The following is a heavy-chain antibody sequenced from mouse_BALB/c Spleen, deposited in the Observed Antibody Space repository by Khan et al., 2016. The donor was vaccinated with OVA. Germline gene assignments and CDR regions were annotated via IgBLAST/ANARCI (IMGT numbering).Heavy chain of an antibody. CDR2: ISSDSRTI. D-gene: IGHD1-1*01. Sequence: EVELVESGGGLVQPGGSRKLSCAASGFTFSTFGMHWVRQAPEKGLEWVAYISSDSRTIFYADTVKGRFTISRENPKNTLFLQMSSLRSEDTAMYYCARSTTVVARAMDYWGQGTSVTVSS. V-gene: IGHV5-17*02. CDR1: GFTFSTFG. CDR3: ARSTTVVARAMDY. J-gene: IGHJ4*01.